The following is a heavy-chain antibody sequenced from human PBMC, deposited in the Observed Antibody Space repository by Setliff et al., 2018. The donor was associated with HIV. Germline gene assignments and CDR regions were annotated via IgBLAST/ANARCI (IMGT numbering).Heavy chain of an antibody. J-gene: IGHJ4*02. CDR1: GGTLTTYG. CDR3: ARGRITGTINF. D-gene: IGHD1-7*01. V-gene: IGHV1-69*13. CDR2: IIPIFGTT. Sequence: AASVKVSCKASGGTLTTYGISWVRQAPGQGLEWMGQIIPIFGTTNYAQKFQGRVTITADESTSTAYMELSSLRSEDTAVYYCARGRITGTINFWGQGTLVTV.